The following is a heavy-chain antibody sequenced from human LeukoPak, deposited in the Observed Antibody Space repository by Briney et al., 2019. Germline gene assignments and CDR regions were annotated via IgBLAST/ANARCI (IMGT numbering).Heavy chain of an antibody. D-gene: IGHD5-12*01. Sequence: SETLSLTCTVPGGSVNSSYWSWVRQPPAKGLEWIGFISSSGSTNYSPSFPRRLTISVDTSKNQVSLRLTSVTAADTAVYYCARHARGYSFGAWFDPWGQGVLVTVSS. CDR1: GGSVNSSY. CDR2: ISSSGST. CDR3: ARHARGYSFGAWFDP. V-gene: IGHV4-59*02. J-gene: IGHJ5*02.